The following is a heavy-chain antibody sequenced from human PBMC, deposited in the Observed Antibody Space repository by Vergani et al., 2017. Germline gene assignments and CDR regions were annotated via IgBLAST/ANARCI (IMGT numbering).Heavy chain of an antibody. CDR1: GFTFSSYS. CDR2: ISSSSSTI. V-gene: IGHV3-48*04. CDR3: AREEGGYCSGGSCYGMDV. Sequence: EVQLVESGGGLVQPGGSLRLSCAASGFTFSSYSMNWVRKAPGKGLEWVSYISSSSSTIYYADSVKGRFTISRDNAKNSLYLQMNSLRAEDTAVYYCAREEGGYCSGGSCYGMDVWGQGTTVTVSS. J-gene: IGHJ6*02. D-gene: IGHD2-15*01.